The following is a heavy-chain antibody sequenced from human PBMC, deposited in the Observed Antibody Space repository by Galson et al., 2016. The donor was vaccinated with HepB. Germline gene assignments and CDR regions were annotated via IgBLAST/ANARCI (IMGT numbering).Heavy chain of an antibody. D-gene: IGHD6-19*01. J-gene: IGHJ3*01. CDR3: AKRGASGGGWGAFDV. V-gene: IGHV3-33*06. CDR2: DGRDK. Sequence: DGRDKKCADSVKDRCIVSRDNPKNTVHLQMSSLTVEDTALYYCAKRGASGGGWGAFDVWGHGTLVTVSS.